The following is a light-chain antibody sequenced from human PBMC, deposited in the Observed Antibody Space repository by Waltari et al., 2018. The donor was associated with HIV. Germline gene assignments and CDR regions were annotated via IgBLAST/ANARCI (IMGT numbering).Light chain of an antibody. Sequence: QSALTQPRSVSGSPGQSVTISCTGTSNDVGGYNYVSWFLQHPGNAPKLMIYDVNTRPSVVPVRFSGSKSVNTASLTISGLLVEDEANYYCCSSTGNYTWVFGGGTKLTVL. CDR1: SNDVGGYNY. J-gene: IGLJ3*02. V-gene: IGLV2-11*01. CDR3: CSSTGNYTWV. CDR2: DVN.